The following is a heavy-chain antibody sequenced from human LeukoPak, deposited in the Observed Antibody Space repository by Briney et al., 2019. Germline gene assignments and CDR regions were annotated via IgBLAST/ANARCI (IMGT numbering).Heavy chain of an antibody. D-gene: IGHD3-3*01. CDR3: ASGGRARYYDFWSGYHD. J-gene: IGHJ4*02. CDR1: GFTFSSYS. CDR2: ISSSSSYI. V-gene: IGHV3-21*01. Sequence: GGSLRLSCAVSGFTFSSYSMNWVRQAPGKGLEWVSSISSSSSYIYYADSVKGRFTISRDNAKNSLYLQMNSLRAEDTAVYYCASGGRARYYDFWSGYHDWGQGTLVTVSS.